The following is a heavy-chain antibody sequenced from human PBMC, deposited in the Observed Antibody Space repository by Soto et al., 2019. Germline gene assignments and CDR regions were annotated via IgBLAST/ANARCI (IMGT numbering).Heavy chain of an antibody. CDR2: IYYSGST. CDR1: VFSIISVCYY. CDR3: AREKMKWFEP. V-gene: IGHV4-31*03. J-gene: IGHJ5*02. Sequence: PSDTLSLACTVSVFSIISVCYYLSCIRQHPGKGLEWIVYIYYSGSTYYSPSLKIRVTISVDTSKNQFSLKLSSVTSADTAVYYCAREKMKWFEPRGQRNMVNVSS.